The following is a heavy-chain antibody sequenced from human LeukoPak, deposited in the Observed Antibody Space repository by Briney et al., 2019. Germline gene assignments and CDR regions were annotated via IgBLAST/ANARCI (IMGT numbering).Heavy chain of an antibody. CDR2: LNTNSGNT. D-gene: IGHD2-2*01. V-gene: IGHV1-8*01. CDR1: GYTFTSYD. Sequence: GASVKVSCKASGYTFTSYDINWVRQATGQGLEWMGGLNTNSGNTGYAQQFRGRVTMNRNTSRSTAYMELSSLPSEDRPVSYCPSATRIVEVSYYYYYMDVWSKGATVTVS. J-gene: IGHJ6*03. CDR3: PSATRIVEVSYYYYYMDV.